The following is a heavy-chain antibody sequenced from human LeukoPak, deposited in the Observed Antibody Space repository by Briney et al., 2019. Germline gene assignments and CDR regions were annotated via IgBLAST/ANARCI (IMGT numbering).Heavy chain of an antibody. J-gene: IGHJ5*02. CDR2: FDPEDGET. CDR3: ATRFPPRFLEWLFWFDP. D-gene: IGHD3-3*01. Sequence: ASVKVSCKVSGYTLTELSMHWVRQAPGKGLEWMGGFDPEDGETIYAQKFQGRVTMTEDTSTDTAYMELSSLRSEDTAVYYCATRFPPRFLEWLFWFDPWGQGTLVTVSS. CDR1: GYTLTELS. V-gene: IGHV1-24*01.